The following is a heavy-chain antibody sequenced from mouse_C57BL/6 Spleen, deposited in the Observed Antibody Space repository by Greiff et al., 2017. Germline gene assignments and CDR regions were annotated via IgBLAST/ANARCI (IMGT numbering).Heavy chain of an antibody. J-gene: IGHJ2*01. D-gene: IGHD2-4*01. V-gene: IGHV1-82*01. CDR3: VDDHGGFDY. Sequence: QVQLQQSGPELVKPGASVKISCKASGYAFSSSWMNWVKQRPGKGLEWIGRIYPGDGDTNDNGKFKGKATLTADKSSSTAYMQLSSLTSEDSAVXFCVDDHGGFDYWGQGTTLTVSS. CDR1: GYAFSSSW. CDR2: IYPGDGDT.